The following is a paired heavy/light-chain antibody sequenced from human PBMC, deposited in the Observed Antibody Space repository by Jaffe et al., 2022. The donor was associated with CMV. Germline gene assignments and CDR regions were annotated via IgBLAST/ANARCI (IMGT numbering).Light chain of an antibody. CDR2: AAS. V-gene: IGKV1-39*01. CDR1: QSISSY. CDR3: QQSYSTPRGT. Sequence: DIQMTQSPSSLSASVGDRVTITCRASQSISSYLNWYQQKPGKAPKLLIYAASSLQSGVPSRFSGSGSGTDFTLTISSLQPEDFATYYCQQSYSTPRGTFGGGTKVEIK. J-gene: IGKJ4*01.
Heavy chain of an antibody. CDR2: ISSSGSTI. CDR3: AFCRGSCYSFDY. D-gene: IGHD2-15*01. V-gene: IGHV3-11*01. CDR1: GFTFSDYY. Sequence: QVQLVESGGGLVKPGGSLRLSCAASGFTFSDYYMSWIRQAPGKGLEWVSYISSSGSTIYYADSVKGRFTISRDNAKNSLYLQMNSLRAEDTAVYYCAFCRGSCYSFDYWGQGTLVTVSS. J-gene: IGHJ4*02.